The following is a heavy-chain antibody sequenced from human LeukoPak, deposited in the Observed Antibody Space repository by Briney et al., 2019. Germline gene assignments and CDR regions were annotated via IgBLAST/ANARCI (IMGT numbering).Heavy chain of an antibody. CDR3: AKRGSYDP. D-gene: IGHD1-26*01. J-gene: IGHJ5*02. CDR2: ISASGGST. V-gene: IGHV3-23*01. CDR1: GFTLSSYA. Sequence: GGSLRLSCAASGFTLSSYAMSWVRQAPGKGLEWVSSISASGGSTNYADSVKGRFTISRDNSKNTLYLQMNSLRAEDTAVYYCAKRGSYDPWGQGTLVTVSS.